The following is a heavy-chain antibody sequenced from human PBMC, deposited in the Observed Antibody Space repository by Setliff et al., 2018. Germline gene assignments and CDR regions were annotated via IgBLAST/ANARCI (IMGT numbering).Heavy chain of an antibody. D-gene: IGHD6-19*01. Sequence: PGGSLRLSCAASGFTFSSYAMNWVRQAPGKGPEWVSAISGSGGSTYYADSVKGRSTISRDNSQNTMYLQMNSLRAEDTAVYYCNRDTSGRDAFDIWGQGTMVTVSS. V-gene: IGHV3-23*01. J-gene: IGHJ3*02. CDR2: ISGSGGST. CDR1: GFTFSSYA. CDR3: NRDTSGRDAFDI.